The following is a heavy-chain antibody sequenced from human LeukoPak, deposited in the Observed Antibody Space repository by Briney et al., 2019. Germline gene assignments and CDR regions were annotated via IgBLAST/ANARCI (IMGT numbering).Heavy chain of an antibody. CDR3: AQDIPIEQVPGLGPGY. J-gene: IGHJ4*02. V-gene: IGHV3-7*01. D-gene: IGHD1/OR15-1a*01. Sequence: GGSLRLSCAASGITLNNYRMIWVRQAPGKGLEWVAKINVDGSVIHYVDSVKGRFTISRDNAKNSLYLQMNNLRVEDTALYYCAQDIPIEQVPGLGPGYWGQGTLVTVSS. CDR2: INVDGSVI. CDR1: GITLNNYR.